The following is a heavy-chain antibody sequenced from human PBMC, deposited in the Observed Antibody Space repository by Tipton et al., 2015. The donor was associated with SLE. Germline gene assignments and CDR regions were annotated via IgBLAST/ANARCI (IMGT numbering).Heavy chain of an antibody. V-gene: IGHV4-61*02. J-gene: IGHJ4*02. Sequence: TLSLTCTVSGASISSGSYHWAWIRQPAGKGLEWIGRIYSSGSTNENLSLKSRVSISKDTSKNQFSLRLSSVTAADTAVYYCARQLVGNLFDYWGQGTLVTVSS. CDR1: GASISSGSYH. D-gene: IGHD4-23*01. CDR2: IYSSGST. CDR3: ARQLVGNLFDY.